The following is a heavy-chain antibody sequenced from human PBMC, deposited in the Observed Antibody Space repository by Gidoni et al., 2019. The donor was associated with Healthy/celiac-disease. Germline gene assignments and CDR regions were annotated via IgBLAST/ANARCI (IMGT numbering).Heavy chain of an antibody. V-gene: IGHV4-39*01. Sequence: QLQLQESGPGLVKPSETLSLTCTVPGGSISHSSYYWGWIRQPPGKGLEWIGSIYYSGSTYYNPSLKSRVTISVDTSKNQFSLKLSSVTAADTAVYYCARPSRVAVAGTGWFDPWGQGTLVTVSS. CDR3: ARPSRVAVAGTGWFDP. J-gene: IGHJ5*02. D-gene: IGHD6-19*01. CDR1: GGSISHSSYY. CDR2: IYYSGST.